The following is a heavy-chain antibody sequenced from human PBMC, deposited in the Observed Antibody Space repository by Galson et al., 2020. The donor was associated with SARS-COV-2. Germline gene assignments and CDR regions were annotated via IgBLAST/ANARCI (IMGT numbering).Heavy chain of an antibody. D-gene: IGHD6-19*01. CDR3: AREVTYSNGWYFDS. CDR1: GFTFSDYY. J-gene: IGHJ4*02. V-gene: IGHV3-11*04. CDR2: ISSSSTTI. Sequence: GESLKISCEASGFTFSDYYMSWIRQAPGKGLEWISYISSSSTTIYYADSVKGRFAVSRDNDKNSLYLQMNSLRVEDTAVYYCAREVTYSNGWYFDSWGQGNLVSVSS.